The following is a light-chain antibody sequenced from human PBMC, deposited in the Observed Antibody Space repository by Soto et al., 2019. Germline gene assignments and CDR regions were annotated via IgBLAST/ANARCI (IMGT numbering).Light chain of an antibody. CDR3: QQYNKYPHT. CDR2: AAS. V-gene: IGKV1-16*02. Sequence: DIQMTQSPSSLSASVGDRVTITCRASQDITISLAWFQQRPGSAPRALIYAASNLQPGVPSKVSGSGSGTHFTLTINNLQPEDFGTYYCQQYNKYPHTFGQGINLEIK. CDR1: QDITIS. J-gene: IGKJ2*01.